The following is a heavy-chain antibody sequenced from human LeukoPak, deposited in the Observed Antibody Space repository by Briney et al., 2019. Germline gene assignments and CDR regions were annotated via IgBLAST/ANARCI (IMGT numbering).Heavy chain of an antibody. Sequence: SVKVSCKASGGTFSSYAISWVRQAHGQGLEWMGRIIPILGIANYAQKFQGRVTITADKSTSTAYMELSSLRSEDTAVYYCAEGGDSSGYHDYWGQGTLANVSS. CDR3: AEGGDSSGYHDY. D-gene: IGHD3-22*01. CDR1: GGTFSSYA. J-gene: IGHJ4*02. CDR2: IIPILGIA. V-gene: IGHV1-69*04.